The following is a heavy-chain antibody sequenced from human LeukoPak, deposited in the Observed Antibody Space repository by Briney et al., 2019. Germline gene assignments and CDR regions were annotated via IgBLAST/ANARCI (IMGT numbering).Heavy chain of an antibody. V-gene: IGHV4-34*01. CDR1: GGPFGGYF. CDR2: IHNSGTT. CDR3: ARRYYYNLGSFPCDF. J-gene: IGHJ4*02. D-gene: IGHD3-10*01. Sequence: SETLSLTCAVSGGPFGGYFWSWIRQSSGKGLEWIGDIHNSGTTNYNPSLNSRVTISEDTSKNQFYLNLSSVTAADTAVYYCARRYYYNLGSFPCDFWGQGALVTVSS.